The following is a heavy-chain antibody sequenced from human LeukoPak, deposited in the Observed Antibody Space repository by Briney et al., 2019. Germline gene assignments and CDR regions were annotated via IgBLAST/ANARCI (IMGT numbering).Heavy chain of an antibody. CDR1: GFTFSSYS. J-gene: IGHJ4*02. CDR3: GRGGGIEGAFDS. CDR2: ISSSSSTI. Sequence: GGSLRLSCAASGFTFSSYSMNWVRQAPGKGLEWVSYISSSSSTIYYADSVKGRFTISRDNAKNSLYLQMNSLRAEDTAVYYFGRGGGIEGAFDSWGRGPLVPVPS. D-gene: IGHD6-19*01. V-gene: IGHV3-48*01.